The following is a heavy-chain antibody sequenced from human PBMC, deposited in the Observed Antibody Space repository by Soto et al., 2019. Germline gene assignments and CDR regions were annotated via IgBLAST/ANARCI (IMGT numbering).Heavy chain of an antibody. J-gene: IGHJ3*02. CDR3: AKPTLYGYDAFDI. CDR1: GFTFSSYA. Sequence: PGGSLRLSCAASGFTFSSYAMSWVRQAPGKGLEWVSAISGSGGSTYYANSVKGRFTISRDNSKNTLYLQMNSLRAEDTAVYYCAKPTLYGYDAFDIWGQGTMVTVSS. CDR2: ISGSGGST. D-gene: IGHD3-3*01. V-gene: IGHV3-23*01.